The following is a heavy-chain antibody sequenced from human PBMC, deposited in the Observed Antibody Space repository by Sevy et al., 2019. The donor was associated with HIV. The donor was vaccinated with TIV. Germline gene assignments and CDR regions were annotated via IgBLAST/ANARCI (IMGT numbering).Heavy chain of an antibody. CDR1: GFTFSNYW. CDR2: IKQDGSER. Sequence: GGSLRLSCAASGFTFSNYWMSWVRQAPGKGLEWVANIKQDGSERHFVDSVKGRITISRDNAKNSLYLQMKSLRAEDTAVYYCAREAYNWNDVGSFYFYMDVWGKGTTVTVSS. V-gene: IGHV3-7*01. CDR3: AREAYNWNDVGSFYFYMDV. J-gene: IGHJ6*03. D-gene: IGHD1-20*01.